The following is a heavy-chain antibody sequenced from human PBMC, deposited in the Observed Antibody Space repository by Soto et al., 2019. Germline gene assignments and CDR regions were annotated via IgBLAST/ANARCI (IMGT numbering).Heavy chain of an antibody. CDR2: IIPIFGTA. J-gene: IGHJ6*02. CDR1: GGTFSSYA. V-gene: IGHV1-69*01. D-gene: IGHD6-6*01. Sequence: QVQLVQSGAEVKKPGSSVKVSCKASGGTFSSYAISWVRQAPGQGLEWMGGIIPIFGTANYAQKFQGRVTITADESTSTAYMELSSPRSEDTAVYYCAVIAARPHYYYYGMDVWGQGTTVTVSS. CDR3: AVIAARPHYYYYGMDV.